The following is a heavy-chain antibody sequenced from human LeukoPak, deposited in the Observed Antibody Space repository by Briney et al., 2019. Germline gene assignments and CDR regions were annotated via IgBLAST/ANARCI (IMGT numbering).Heavy chain of an antibody. CDR1: GYTFTGYY. CDR3: ARGFTIADAFDI. Sequence: ASVEVSCKASGYTFTGYYMHWVRQAPGQGLEWMGWINPNSGGTNYAQKFQGRVTMTRDTSISTAYMELSRLRSDDTAVYYCARGFTIADAFDIWGQGTMVTVSS. V-gene: IGHV1-2*02. J-gene: IGHJ3*02. D-gene: IGHD3-10*01. CDR2: INPNSGGT.